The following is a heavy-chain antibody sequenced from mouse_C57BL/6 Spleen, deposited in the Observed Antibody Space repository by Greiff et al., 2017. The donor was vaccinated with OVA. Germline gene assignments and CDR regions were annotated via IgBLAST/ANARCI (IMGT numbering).Heavy chain of an antibody. Sequence: DVMLVESGGGLVKPGGSLKLSCAASGFTFSDYGMHWVRQAPEKGLEWVAYISSGSSTIYYADTVKGRFTISRDNAKNTLFLQMTSLRSEDTAMYYCARRITTVVADWYFDVWGTGTTVTVSS. V-gene: IGHV5-17*01. J-gene: IGHJ1*03. D-gene: IGHD1-1*01. CDR1: GFTFSDYG. CDR2: ISSGSSTI. CDR3: ARRITTVVADWYFDV.